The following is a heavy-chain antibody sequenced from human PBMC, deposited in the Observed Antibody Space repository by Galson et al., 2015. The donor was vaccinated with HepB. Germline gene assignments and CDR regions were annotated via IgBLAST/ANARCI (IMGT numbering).Heavy chain of an antibody. CDR2: IKQDGSEK. CDR3: ARAYSSGWPDAFDI. J-gene: IGHJ3*02. CDR1: GFTFSSYW. D-gene: IGHD6-19*01. V-gene: IGHV3-7*03. Sequence: SLRLSCAASGFTFSSYWMSWVRQAPGKGLEWVANIKQDGSEKYYVDSVKGRFTISRDNAKNSLYLQMNSLRAEDTAVYYCARAYSSGWPDAFDIWGQGTMVTVSS.